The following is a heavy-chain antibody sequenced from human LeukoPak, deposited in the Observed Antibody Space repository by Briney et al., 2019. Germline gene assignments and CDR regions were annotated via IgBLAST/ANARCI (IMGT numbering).Heavy chain of an antibody. CDR3: AGAYHYYYGMDV. Sequence: PGGSLRLSCAASGFTFSSYEMNWVRQAPGKGLEWVSYISSSGSTIYYADSVKGRFTISRDNAKNSLYLQMNSLRAEDTAVYYCAGAYHYYYGMDVWGQGTTVTVSS. V-gene: IGHV3-48*03. CDR2: ISSSGSTI. CDR1: GFTFSSYE. J-gene: IGHJ6*02.